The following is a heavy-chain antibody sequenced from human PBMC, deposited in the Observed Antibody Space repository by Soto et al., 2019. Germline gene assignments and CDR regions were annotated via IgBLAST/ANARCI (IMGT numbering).Heavy chain of an antibody. V-gene: IGHV1-69*13. Sequence: SVKVSCKASGGTFSSYAISWVRQAPGQGLEWMGGIIPIFGTANYAQKFQGRVTITADESTSTAYMELSSLRSEDTAVYYCARRRDGYNPNWFDPWGQGTLVTVSS. CDR1: GGTFSSYA. J-gene: IGHJ5*02. CDR2: IIPIFGTA. D-gene: IGHD5-12*01. CDR3: ARRRDGYNPNWFDP.